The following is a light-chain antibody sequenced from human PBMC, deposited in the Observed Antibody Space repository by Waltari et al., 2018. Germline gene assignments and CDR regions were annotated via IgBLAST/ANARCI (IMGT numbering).Light chain of an antibody. J-gene: IGLJ3*02. CDR2: RAN. V-gene: IGLV10-54*01. CDR3: LAWDSSLTAWV. CDR1: SNNVGYQG. Sequence: QAGLTQPPSVSTGLRQTATLTCSGNSNNVGYQGAARLLHHPGHPPRLLFYRANNRPSGISERCTASRSGNTASLTITGLQPEDEADYFCLAWDSSLTAWVFGGGTKLTVL.